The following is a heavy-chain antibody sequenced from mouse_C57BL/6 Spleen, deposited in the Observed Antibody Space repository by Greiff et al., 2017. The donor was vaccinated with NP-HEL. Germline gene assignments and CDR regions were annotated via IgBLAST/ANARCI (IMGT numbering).Heavy chain of an antibody. V-gene: IGHV1-59*01. Sequence: QVQLQQPGAELVRPGTSVKLSCKASGYTFTSYWMHWVKQRPGQGLEWIGVIDPSDSYTNYNQKFKGKATLTVDTSSSTAYMQLSSLTSEDSAVYYCARGGYYGSRTGYYAMDYWGQRTSVTVSS. J-gene: IGHJ4*01. CDR1: GYTFTSYW. CDR2: IDPSDSYT. CDR3: ARGGYYGSRTGYYAMDY. D-gene: IGHD1-1*01.